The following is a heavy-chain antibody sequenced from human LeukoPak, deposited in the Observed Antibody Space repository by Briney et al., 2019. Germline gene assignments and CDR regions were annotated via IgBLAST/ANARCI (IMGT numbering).Heavy chain of an antibody. D-gene: IGHD3-9*01. CDR3: ATFEAGPNLDY. CDR1: GYTFTSYG. J-gene: IGHJ4*02. CDR2: ISAYNGNT. V-gene: IGHV1-18*01. Sequence: ASVKVSCKASGYTFTSYGISWVRQAPGQGLEWMGWISAYNGNTNYAQKLQGRVTMTTDTSTSTAYMELRSLRSEDTAVYYCATFEAGPNLDYWGQGTLVTVSS.